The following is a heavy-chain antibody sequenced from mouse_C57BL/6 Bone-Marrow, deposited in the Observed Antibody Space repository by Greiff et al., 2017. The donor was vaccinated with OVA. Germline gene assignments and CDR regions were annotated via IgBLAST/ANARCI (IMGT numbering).Heavy chain of an antibody. D-gene: IGHD2-4*01. J-gene: IGHJ2*01. CDR3: ARTYYDYDEKDN. V-gene: IGHV1-55*01. Sequence: VQLQQPGAELVKPGASVKMSCKASGYTFTSYWITWVKQRPGQGLEWIGDFYPGSGSTNYNEKLKSKATLTVDTSSSTAYMQLSSLTSEDSAVYYCARTYYDYDEKDNWGQGTTLTVSS. CDR1: GYTFTSYW. CDR2: FYPGSGST.